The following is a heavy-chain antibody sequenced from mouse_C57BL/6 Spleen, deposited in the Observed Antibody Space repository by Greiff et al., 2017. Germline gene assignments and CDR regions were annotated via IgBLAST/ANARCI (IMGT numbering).Heavy chain of an antibody. V-gene: IGHV1-53*01. D-gene: IGHD2-3*01. CDR1: GYTFTSYW. CDR2: INPSNGGT. Sequence: VQLQQPGTELVKPGASVKLSCKASGYTFTSYWMHWVKQRPGQGLEWIGNINPSNGGTNYNEKFKSKATLTVDKSSSTAYMQLSSLTSEDSAVYYGARPIYDVYAMDYWGQGTSVTVSS. CDR3: ARPIYDVYAMDY. J-gene: IGHJ4*01.